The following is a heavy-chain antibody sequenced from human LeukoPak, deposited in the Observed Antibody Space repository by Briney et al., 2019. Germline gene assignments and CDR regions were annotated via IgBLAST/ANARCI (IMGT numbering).Heavy chain of an antibody. D-gene: IGHD3-10*01. CDR3: ARGRLLVRGVAYFDY. J-gene: IGHJ4*02. Sequence: GASVKVSCKASGYTFTSYGISWVRQAPGQGLEWMGWISAYNGNTNYAQKFQGRVTMTRNTSISTAYMELSSLRSEDTAVYYCARGRLLVRGVAYFDYWGQGTLVTVSS. CDR1: GYTFTSYG. CDR2: ISAYNGNT. V-gene: IGHV1-18*01.